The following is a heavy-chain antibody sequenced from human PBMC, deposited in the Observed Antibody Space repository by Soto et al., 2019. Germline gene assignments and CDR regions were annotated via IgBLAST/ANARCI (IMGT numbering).Heavy chain of an antibody. V-gene: IGHV3-7*01. CDR1: GFSFTTYL. D-gene: IGHD2-8*01. CDR2: IGPDGSEK. J-gene: IGHJ4*02. CDR3: XXXXXXXXXGCAN. Sequence: EVQLVASGGDLVQPGGSLRLSCTASGFSFTTYLMSWVRQAPGKGLEWVANIGPDGSEKYYMGSVKGRFTISRDNAKXXXXXXXXXXXXXXXXXXXXXXXXXXXXXGCANCGQGTQVIVSS.